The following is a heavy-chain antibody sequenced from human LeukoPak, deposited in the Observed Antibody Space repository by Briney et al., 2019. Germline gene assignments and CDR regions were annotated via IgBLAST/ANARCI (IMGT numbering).Heavy chain of an antibody. CDR3: ARGGLPAGFDS. J-gene: IGHJ4*02. CDR2: IKQDGTEI. CDR1: GFTFSSYW. Sequence: GGSLRLSCAASGFTFSSYWMSWVRQAPGKGLQWLANIKQDGTEIYSVDSVKGRFTISRDNAKNSLYLQINSLRAEDTAVYYCARGGLPAGFDSWGQGTLVTVSS. D-gene: IGHD2-2*01. V-gene: IGHV3-7*01.